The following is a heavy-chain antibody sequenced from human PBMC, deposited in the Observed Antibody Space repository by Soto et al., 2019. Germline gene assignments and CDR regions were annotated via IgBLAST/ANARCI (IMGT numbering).Heavy chain of an antibody. CDR1: GFSFNSFS. J-gene: IGHJ4*01. CDR3: ARDLSLLKSLLDY. CDR2: ISVSGDNI. Sequence: KTGGSLRLSCLASGFSFNSFSMNWIRRAPGRGLEWGASISVSGDNIYYGDSVQARFTISRDNSKRSVFLDLSSLRVVDTAVDYRARDLSLLKSLLDYWGQENLVTVSS. D-gene: IGHD3-16*01. V-gene: IGHV3-21*01.